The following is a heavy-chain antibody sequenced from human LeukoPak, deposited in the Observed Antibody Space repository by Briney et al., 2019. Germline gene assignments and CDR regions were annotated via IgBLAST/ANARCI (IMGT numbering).Heavy chain of an antibody. CDR1: GGSISSGTYH. V-gene: IGHV4-39*07. Sequence: SETLSLTCTVSGGSISSGTYHWGWIRQPPGKGLEWIGSMDYSGNTYYNPSLKSRLTVSIDTSKNQFSLKLSSVTAADTAVYYCARITYYYGSVSFDPWGQGTLVTVSS. CDR2: MDYSGNT. D-gene: IGHD3-10*01. CDR3: ARITYYYGSVSFDP. J-gene: IGHJ5*02.